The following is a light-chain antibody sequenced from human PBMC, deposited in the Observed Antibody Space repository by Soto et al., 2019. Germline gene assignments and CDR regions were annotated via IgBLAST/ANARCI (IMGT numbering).Light chain of an antibody. V-gene: IGKV3-11*01. CDR1: QSVSSF. Sequence: EILLTQSPAILSLSPGERATLSCRASQSVSSFLAWYQQKPVQAPRLLICDASNRATGIPARFRGSGSGTDLTLTISSLEPEDFAVYYCQQGTDWPPGTCGQGTKVDIK. J-gene: IGKJ1*01. CDR2: DAS. CDR3: QQGTDWPPGT.